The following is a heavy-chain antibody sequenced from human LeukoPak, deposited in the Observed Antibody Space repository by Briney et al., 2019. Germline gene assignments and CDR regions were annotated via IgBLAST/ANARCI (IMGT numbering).Heavy chain of an antibody. J-gene: IGHJ4*02. CDR1: GYTFTAHY. Sequence: ASVKVSCKATGYTFTAHYMHWVRQAPGQGLEWMGIINPSGGSTSYAQKFQGRVTMTRDMSTSTVYMELSSLRSEDTAVYYCARDIGVDTAMVYFDYWGQGTLVTVSS. D-gene: IGHD5-18*01. CDR3: ARDIGVDTAMVYFDY. CDR2: INPSGGST. V-gene: IGHV1-46*01.